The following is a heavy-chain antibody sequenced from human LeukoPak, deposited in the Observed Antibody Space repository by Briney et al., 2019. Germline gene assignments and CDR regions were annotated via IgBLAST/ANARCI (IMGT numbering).Heavy chain of an antibody. CDR1: DASISSYF. V-gene: IGHV4-59*12. Sequence: SETLSLTCSVSDASISSYFWSWIRQPPGKGLEWIGYIYYNGNTNYNPSLKSRVTMSIDTSKNQFSLKLSSVTAADTAVYYCARKPIVGRAWYYFDYWGQGTLVTVSS. D-gene: IGHD6-19*01. J-gene: IGHJ4*02. CDR3: ARKPIVGRAWYYFDY. CDR2: IYYNGNT.